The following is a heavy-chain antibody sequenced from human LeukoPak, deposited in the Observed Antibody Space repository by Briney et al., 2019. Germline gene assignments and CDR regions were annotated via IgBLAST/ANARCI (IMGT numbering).Heavy chain of an antibody. V-gene: IGHV3-23*01. CDR3: ATAIQPNYFDY. Sequence: GGSLRLSCAASGFTFSSYAMNWVRQAPGKGLEWVSAISGSGGTTYYPDSVKGRFTISRDNSKNTLYLQMNSLRAEDTAVYYCATAIQPNYFDYWGQGTLVTVSS. D-gene: IGHD5-18*01. CDR1: GFTFSSYA. J-gene: IGHJ4*02. CDR2: ISGSGGTT.